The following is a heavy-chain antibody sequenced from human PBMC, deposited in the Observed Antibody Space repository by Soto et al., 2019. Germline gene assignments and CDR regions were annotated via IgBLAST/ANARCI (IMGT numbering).Heavy chain of an antibody. J-gene: IGHJ4*02. CDR3: VKVEAGGHFDY. Sequence: SETLSLTCTVSGGSITPYYWTWIRQPPGKKLEWLGYIYYTGKSDYNPSLNNRVTFSVDTSKNQFSLKVTSLTAADTAIYYCVKVEAGGHFDYWGLGTLVTVSS. V-gene: IGHV4-59*01. CDR1: GGSITPYY. CDR2: IYYTGKS. D-gene: IGHD2-15*01.